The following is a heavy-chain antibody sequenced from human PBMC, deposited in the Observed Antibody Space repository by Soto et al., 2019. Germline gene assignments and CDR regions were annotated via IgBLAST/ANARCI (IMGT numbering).Heavy chain of an antibody. D-gene: IGHD6-6*01. Sequence: GGSLRLACAASGFTVSSNYMSWVRQAPGKGLEWVSVIYSGGSTYYADSVKGRFTISRDNSKNTLYLQMNSLRAEDTAVYYCARSVAARRVGDSYYMDVWGKGTTVTVSS. CDR3: ARSVAARRVGDSYYMDV. CDR2: IYSGGST. J-gene: IGHJ6*03. V-gene: IGHV3-66*01. CDR1: GFTVSSNY.